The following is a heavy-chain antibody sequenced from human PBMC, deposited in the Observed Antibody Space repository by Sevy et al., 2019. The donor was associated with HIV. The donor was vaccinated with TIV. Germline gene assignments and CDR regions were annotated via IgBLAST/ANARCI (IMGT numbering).Heavy chain of an antibody. Sequence: GGYLRLSCAVSGFTFSTYAMHWVRQAPGKGLECVAIVSSDGSEINYADSVKGRFTISRDNSRNTLYLQMNSLRTEDTALYYCASDQLGSIDYWGQGTLVTVSS. J-gene: IGHJ4*02. CDR2: VSSDGSEI. V-gene: IGHV3-30-3*01. CDR3: ASDQLGSIDY. CDR1: GFTFSTYA. D-gene: IGHD6-13*01.